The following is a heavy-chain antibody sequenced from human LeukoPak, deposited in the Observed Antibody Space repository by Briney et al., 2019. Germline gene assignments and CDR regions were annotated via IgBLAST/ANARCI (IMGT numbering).Heavy chain of an antibody. CDR2: ISYDGSNK. CDR1: GFTFSSYG. J-gene: IGHJ3*02. CDR3: AKDEAGSWAFDI. V-gene: IGHV3-30*18. Sequence: GGSLRLSCAASGFTFSSYGMHWVRQAPGKGLEWVAVISYDGSNKYYSDSVKGRFTISRDNFKYTIFLQMNSLRAEATAVYYCAKDEAGSWAFDIWGQGTMVTVSS. D-gene: IGHD3-10*01.